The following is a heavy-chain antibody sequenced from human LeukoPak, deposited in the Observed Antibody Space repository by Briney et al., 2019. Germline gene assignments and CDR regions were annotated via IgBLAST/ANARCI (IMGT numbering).Heavy chain of an antibody. J-gene: IGHJ4*02. CDR1: GFTYSSYW. CDR3: GRYSGSWCLAY. Sequence: QPGGSLRLSCAASGFTYSSYWMSWVRQAPGKGLEWVANIKQDGSEKYYVDSVKGRFTISRDNAKNSLYLQMNRLRAEDTAVYYCGRYSGSWCLAYWGQGTLVTVSS. V-gene: IGHV3-7*01. CDR2: IKQDGSEK. D-gene: IGHD2-15*01.